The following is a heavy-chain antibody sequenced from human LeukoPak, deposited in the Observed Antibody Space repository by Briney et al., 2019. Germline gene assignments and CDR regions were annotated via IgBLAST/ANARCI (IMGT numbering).Heavy chain of an antibody. J-gene: IGHJ4*02. V-gene: IGHV3-23*01. CDR1: GFTFSNYA. Sequence: GGSLRLSCAASGFTFSNYAMGWVRQAPGKGLEWVSGIGGSGGMTYYADSVKGRFTISRDNSKNTLYLEVNSLRVEDTAIYYCAKWGGDSGAEQWLVLDYWGQGTLVTVSS. CDR2: IGGSGGMT. CDR3: AKWGGDSGAEQWLVLDY. D-gene: IGHD6-19*01.